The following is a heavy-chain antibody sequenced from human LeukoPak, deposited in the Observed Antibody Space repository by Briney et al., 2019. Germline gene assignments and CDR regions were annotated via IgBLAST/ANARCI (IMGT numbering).Heavy chain of an antibody. CDR2: IYHSGST. CDR1: GGSISSGTSY. V-gene: IGHV4-30-2*01. CDR3: AREDYGGNWFDP. Sequence: SQTLSLTCTVSGGSISSGTSYWSWVRQPPGKGLEWIGYIYHSGSTYYNPSLRSRVTISVDRSKNQFSLKLSSVTAADTAVYYCAREDYGGNWFDPWGQGTLVTVSS. J-gene: IGHJ5*02. D-gene: IGHD4-23*01.